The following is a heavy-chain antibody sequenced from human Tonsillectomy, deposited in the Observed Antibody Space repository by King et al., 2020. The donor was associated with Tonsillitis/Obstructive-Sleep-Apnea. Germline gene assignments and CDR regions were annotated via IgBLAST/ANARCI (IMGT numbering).Heavy chain of an antibody. CDR3: ARDSDDAFDI. Sequence: VQLVESGGGRFKPGGSLRLSCEASGFTFSTYSMNWVRQAPGKGLDWVSSIITISTYTYYADSVKGRFTISRDNAKNSLYLQMNSLRAEDTAVYYCARDSDDAFDIWGLGTMVTVSS. CDR1: GFTFSTYS. CDR2: IITISTYT. J-gene: IGHJ3*02. V-gene: IGHV3-21*01.